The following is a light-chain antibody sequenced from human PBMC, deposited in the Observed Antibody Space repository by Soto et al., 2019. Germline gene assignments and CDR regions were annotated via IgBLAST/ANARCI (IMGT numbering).Light chain of an antibody. J-gene: IGKJ1*01. V-gene: IGKV4-1*01. CDR3: QQHYSTPET. CDR1: RSGFCPTHNENF. Sequence: DIVMSQSPDALAVSLGERATTNCRTSRSGFCPTHNENFLAWYQQKPGQPPKLLIYWASTRAAGVPDRFSGSGSGTDFTLTISSLEAEDVAVYYCQQHYSTPETFGQGTKVDIK. CDR2: WAS.